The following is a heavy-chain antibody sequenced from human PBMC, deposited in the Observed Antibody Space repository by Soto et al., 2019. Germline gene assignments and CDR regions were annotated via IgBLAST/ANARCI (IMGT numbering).Heavy chain of an antibody. CDR1: GGSLRSSKFY. Sequence: PAETLSLTSSVSGGSLRSSKFYLAWLRQPPGKGREWIGSIYYSGSTSYNPSLKSRVTISVDTSKSQFSLKRSSVTAADTAVYYCARHSGPYSSSWFDYWGQGALFTVSS. CDR3: ARHSGPYSSSWFDY. V-gene: IGHV4-39*01. J-gene: IGHJ5*01. D-gene: IGHD6-13*01. CDR2: IYYSGST.